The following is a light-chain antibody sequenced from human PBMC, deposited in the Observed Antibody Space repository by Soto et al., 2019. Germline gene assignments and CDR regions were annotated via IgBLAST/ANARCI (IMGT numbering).Light chain of an antibody. J-gene: IGKJ2*01. Sequence: PGERATLSCRASQSVSSSNLAWYQQKPGQAPRLLIYGASSRATGIPDRFSGSGSGTDFTLTISRLEPEDFAIYYCQQYGSSPYTFGQGTKLDIK. CDR1: QSVSSSN. V-gene: IGKV3-20*01. CDR3: QQYGSSPYT. CDR2: GAS.